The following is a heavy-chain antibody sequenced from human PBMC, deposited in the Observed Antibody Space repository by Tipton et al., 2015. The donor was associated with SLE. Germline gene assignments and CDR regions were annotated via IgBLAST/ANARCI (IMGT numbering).Heavy chain of an antibody. J-gene: IGHJ4*02. CDR3: ARQDRLTTVFGVLN. CDR1: SGFLTSINYY. Sequence: LRLSCTVSSGFLTSINYYWGWIRQPPGKGLQWIGSGYHSENSYYSPSLRSRVTIPLDTSKNQFSLKLTAVTAADTAVYYCARQDRLTTVFGVLNWGPGALVTVSS. D-gene: IGHD4-11*01. CDR2: GYHSENS. V-gene: IGHV4-39*07.